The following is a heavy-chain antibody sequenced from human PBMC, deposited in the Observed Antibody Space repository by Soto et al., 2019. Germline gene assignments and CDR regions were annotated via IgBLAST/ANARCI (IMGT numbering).Heavy chain of an antibody. CDR3: ARVAVSSSTSKYYYYYGMDV. D-gene: IGHD6-6*01. CDR2: ISAYNGNT. J-gene: IGHJ6*02. V-gene: IGHV1-18*01. Sequence: QVQLVQSGAEVKKPGASVKVSCKASGYTFTSYGISWVRQAPGQGLEWMGWISAYNGNTNYAQKLQGRVTMTTDTPTSTAYMELRRLRSDDTAVYYCARVAVSSSTSKYYYYYGMDVWGQGTTVTVSS. CDR1: GYTFTSYG.